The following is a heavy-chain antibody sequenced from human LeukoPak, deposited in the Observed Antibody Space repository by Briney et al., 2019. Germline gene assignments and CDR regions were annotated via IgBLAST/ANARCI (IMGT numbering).Heavy chain of an antibody. CDR1: GGSISSGGYY. Sequence: SQTLSLTCTVSGGSISSGGYYWSWLRQHPGKGLEWIGYIYYSGSTYYNPSLKSRVTISVDTSKNQFSLKPSSVTAADTAVYYCASAAAISGFQHWGQGTLVTVSS. J-gene: IGHJ1*01. D-gene: IGHD3-10*01. CDR2: IYYSGST. V-gene: IGHV4-31*03. CDR3: ASAAAISGFQH.